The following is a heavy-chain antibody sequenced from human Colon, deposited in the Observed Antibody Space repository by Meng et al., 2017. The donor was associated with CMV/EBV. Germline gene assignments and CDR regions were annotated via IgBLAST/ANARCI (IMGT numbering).Heavy chain of an antibody. Sequence: KASGGTFNTYAIRWVRQAPGQGLDWMGGIIPIFGKANFAQKFRGRLTITTDESTSTAYMELSSLISEDTAVYYCALAARPGYWYFDLWGRGTLVTVSS. V-gene: IGHV1-69*05. CDR2: IIPIFGKA. J-gene: IGHJ2*01. CDR3: ALAARPGYWYFDL. CDR1: GGTFNTYA. D-gene: IGHD6-6*01.